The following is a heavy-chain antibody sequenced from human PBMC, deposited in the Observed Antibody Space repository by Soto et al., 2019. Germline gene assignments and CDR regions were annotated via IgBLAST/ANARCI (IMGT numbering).Heavy chain of an antibody. CDR1: GFTFSSYA. CDR2: ISGSGGST. D-gene: IGHD6-13*01. CDR3: AKAVIAAAVRYNWFGP. V-gene: IGHV3-23*01. Sequence: GSLRLSCAASGFTFSSYAMSWVRQAPGKGLEWVSAISGSGGSTYYADSVKGRFTISRDNSKNTLYLQMNSLRAEDTAVYYCAKAVIAAAVRYNWFGPWGQGTLVTVSS. J-gene: IGHJ5*02.